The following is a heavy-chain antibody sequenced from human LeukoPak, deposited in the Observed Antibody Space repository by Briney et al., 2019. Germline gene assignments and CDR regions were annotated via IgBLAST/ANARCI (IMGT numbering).Heavy chain of an antibody. CDR3: ARLRSGYHHY. D-gene: IGHD3-3*01. CDR2: IYYSGST. J-gene: IGHJ4*02. Sequence: SETLSDTCTVSGGSISRSSSYYWGWIRQPPGKGLEWIGSIYYSGSTYYNPSLKSRVTISVDTSKNQFSLKLSSVTAADTAVYYCARLRSGYHHYWAQVTLVTVSS. V-gene: IGHV4-39*01. CDR1: GGSISRSSSYY.